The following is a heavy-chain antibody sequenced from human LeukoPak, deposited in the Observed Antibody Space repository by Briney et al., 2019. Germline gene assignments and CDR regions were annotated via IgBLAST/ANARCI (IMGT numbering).Heavy chain of an antibody. J-gene: IGHJ5*02. CDR2: IIPIFGTA. D-gene: IGHD6-13*01. CDR1: GGTFSSYA. CDR3: ARQAAAGTAPHWFDP. Sequence: ASVKVSCKASGGTFSSYAISWVRQAPGQGLEWMGGIIPIFGTANYAQKFQGRVTITADESTSTAYMELSSLRSEDTAVYYCARQAAAGTAPHWFDPWGQGTLVTVSS. V-gene: IGHV1-69*13.